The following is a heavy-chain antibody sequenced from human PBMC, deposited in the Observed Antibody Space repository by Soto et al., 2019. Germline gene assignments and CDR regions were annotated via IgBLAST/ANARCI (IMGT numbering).Heavy chain of an antibody. CDR1: GGTFSNSG. CDR2: IIPLFGRG. J-gene: IGHJ4*02. D-gene: IGHD3-22*01. V-gene: IGHV1-69*01. Sequence: QVQLVQSGAEVKKPGSSVKVSCKASGGTFSNSGISWVRQAPGQGLEWMGGIIPLFGRGHYAQKFQGRVTITADESTSTAYMELSSLRFEDTAVYYCARGPASGDYYYFYWGQGTLVTVSS. CDR3: ARGPASGDYYYFY.